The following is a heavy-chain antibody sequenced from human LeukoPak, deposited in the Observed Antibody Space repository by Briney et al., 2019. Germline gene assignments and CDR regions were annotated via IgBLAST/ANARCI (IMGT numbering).Heavy chain of an antibody. J-gene: IGHJ6*04. Sequence: GGALRLSCAASGFTFSSYEMNWVRQAPGKGLEWVSYISSSGSTIYYADSVKGRFTISRYNAKNSLTLQMNSLRAEDTAVYYCAERGITMIGGVWGKGTTVTISS. D-gene: IGHD3-10*02. CDR1: GFTFSSYE. V-gene: IGHV3-48*03. CDR3: AERGITMIGGV. CDR2: ISSSGSTI.